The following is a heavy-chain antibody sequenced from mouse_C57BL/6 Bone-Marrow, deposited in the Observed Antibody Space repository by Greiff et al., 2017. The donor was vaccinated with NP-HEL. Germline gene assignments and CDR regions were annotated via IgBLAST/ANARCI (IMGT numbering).Heavy chain of an antibody. V-gene: IGHV1-59*01. CDR3: ARRGDGYPFAY. CDR2: IDPSDSYT. J-gene: IGHJ3*01. CDR1: GYTFTSYW. D-gene: IGHD2-3*01. Sequence: QVQLQQPGAELVRPGTSVKLSCKASGYTFTSYWMHWVKQRPGQGLEWIGVIDPSDSYTNYNQKFKGKATLTVDTSSSTAYMQLSSLTSEDSAVYYCARRGDGYPFAYWGQGTLVTVSA.